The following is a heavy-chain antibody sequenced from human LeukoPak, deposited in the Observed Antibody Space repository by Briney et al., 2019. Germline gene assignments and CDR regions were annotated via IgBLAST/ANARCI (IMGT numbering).Heavy chain of an antibody. CDR3: ARSTIFGVVITPPYFDY. CDR1: GGTFSSYA. D-gene: IGHD3-3*01. J-gene: IGHJ4*02. V-gene: IGHV1-69*13. CDR2: IIPIFGTA. Sequence: SVKVSCKASGGTFSSYAISWVRQAPGQGLEWMGGIIPIFGTANYAQKFQGRVTITADESTSTAYMELSSLRPEDTAVYYCARSTIFGVVITPPYFDYWGQGTLVTVSS.